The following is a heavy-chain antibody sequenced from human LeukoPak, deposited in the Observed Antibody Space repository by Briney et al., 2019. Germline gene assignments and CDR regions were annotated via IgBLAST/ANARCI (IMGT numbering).Heavy chain of an antibody. CDR2: ISSSSSYI. Sequence: PGGSLRLSCAASGLTFSSYSMNWVRQAPGKGLEWVSSISSSSSYIYYADSVKGRFTISRDNAKSSLYLQMNSLRAEDTAVYYCARTYIVATIRAFDIWGQGTMVTVSS. CDR1: GLTFSSYS. CDR3: ARTYIVATIRAFDI. D-gene: IGHD5-12*01. J-gene: IGHJ3*02. V-gene: IGHV3-21*01.